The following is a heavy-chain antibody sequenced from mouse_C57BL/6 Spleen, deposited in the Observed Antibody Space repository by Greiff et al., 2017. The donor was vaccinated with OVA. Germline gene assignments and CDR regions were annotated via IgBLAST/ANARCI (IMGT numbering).Heavy chain of an antibody. CDR3: ARNLYSNYWYFDV. CDR2: ISSGSSTI. V-gene: IGHV5-17*01. CDR1: GFTFSDYG. J-gene: IGHJ1*03. D-gene: IGHD2-5*01. Sequence: EVHLVESGGGLVKPGGSLKLSCAASGFTFSDYGMHWVRQAPEKGLEWVAYISSGSSTIYYADTVKGRFTISRDNAKNTLFLQMTSLRSEDTAMYYCARNLYSNYWYFDVWGTGTTVTVSS.